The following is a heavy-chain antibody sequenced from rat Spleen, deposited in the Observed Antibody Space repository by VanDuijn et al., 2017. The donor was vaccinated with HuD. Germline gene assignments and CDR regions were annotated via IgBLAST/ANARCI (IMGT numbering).Heavy chain of an antibody. J-gene: IGHJ2*01. V-gene: IGHV5S23*01. CDR1: GFTFSNYD. Sequence: EVQLVESGGGLLQPGGSLNLSCTASGFTFSNYDMAWVRQAPTKGLEWVASISTGGGSTYYRDSVKGRFTISRDSAESTLYLQMDSLRSEDTATYYCARTKLGPFDYWGQGVMVTVSS. D-gene: IGHD5-1*01. CDR3: ARTKLGPFDY. CDR2: ISTGGGST.